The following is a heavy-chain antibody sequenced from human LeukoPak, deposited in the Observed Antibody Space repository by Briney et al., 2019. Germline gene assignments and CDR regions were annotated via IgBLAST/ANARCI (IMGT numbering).Heavy chain of an antibody. J-gene: IGHJ5*02. Sequence: ASVKVSCKASGGTFSSYAISWVRQAPGQGLEWMGGIIPIFGTANCAQKFQGRVTITTDESTSTAYMELSSLRSEDTAVYYCARETGEIAADNNWFDPWGQGTLVTVSS. CDR1: GGTFSSYA. CDR3: ARETGEIAADNNWFDP. V-gene: IGHV1-69*05. D-gene: IGHD6-13*01. CDR2: IIPIFGTA.